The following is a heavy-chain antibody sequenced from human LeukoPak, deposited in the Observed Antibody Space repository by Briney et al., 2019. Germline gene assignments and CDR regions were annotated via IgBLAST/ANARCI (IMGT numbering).Heavy chain of an antibody. CDR3: ARGIAARPIYYYYYMDV. Sequence: PETLSLTCTVSGGSISSSSNYWGWIRQPPGKGLEWIGSMYNSGSTYYNPSLKSRVTISVDTSKNQFSLKLSSVTAADTAVYYCARGIAARPIYYYYYMDVWGKGTTVTVSS. CDR2: MYNSGST. J-gene: IGHJ6*03. CDR1: GGSISSSSNY. D-gene: IGHD6-6*01. V-gene: IGHV4-39*07.